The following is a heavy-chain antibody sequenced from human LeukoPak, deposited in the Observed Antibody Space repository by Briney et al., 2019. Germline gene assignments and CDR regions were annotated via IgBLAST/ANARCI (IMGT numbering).Heavy chain of an antibody. CDR1: AGSISTYY. CDR2: IYYSGST. CDR3: ARPAEAGYSYAFDF. Sequence: SETLSLTCTVSAGSISTYYWSWIRQPPGKGLEWIGYIYYSGSTNYNPSLKSRVTISLDTSKNQLSLRLSSVTAADTAVYYCARPAEAGYSYAFDFWGQGTMVTVSS. V-gene: IGHV4-59*01. J-gene: IGHJ3*01. D-gene: IGHD6-19*01.